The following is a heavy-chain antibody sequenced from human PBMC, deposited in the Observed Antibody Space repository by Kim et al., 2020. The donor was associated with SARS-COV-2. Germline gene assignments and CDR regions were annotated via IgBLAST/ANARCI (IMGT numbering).Heavy chain of an antibody. D-gene: IGHD3-3*01. Sequence: SETLSLTCTVSGGSISSYYWSWIRQPPGKGLEWIGYIYYSGSTNYNPSLKSRVTISVDTSKNQFSLKLSSVTAADTAVYYCARGADYDFWSGPTQRWFDP. V-gene: IGHV4-59*01. J-gene: IGHJ5*02. CDR3: ARGADYDFWSGPTQRWFDP. CDR1: GGSISSYY. CDR2: IYYSGST.